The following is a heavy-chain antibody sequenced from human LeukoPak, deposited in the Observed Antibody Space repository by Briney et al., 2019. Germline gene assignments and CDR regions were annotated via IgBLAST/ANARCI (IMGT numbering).Heavy chain of an antibody. D-gene: IGHD4-17*01. J-gene: IGHJ4*02. V-gene: IGHV3-7*01. CDR2: IKQDGSEK. CDR1: GFTFSRYW. Sequence: GGSLRLSCAASGFTFSRYWMSWVRQAPGKGLEWVANIKQDGSEKYYVDSVKGRFTISRDNAKNSLYLQMNSLRAEDTAVYYCARHDYGDYVGTYYFDYWGQGTLVTVSS. CDR3: ARHDYGDYVGTYYFDY.